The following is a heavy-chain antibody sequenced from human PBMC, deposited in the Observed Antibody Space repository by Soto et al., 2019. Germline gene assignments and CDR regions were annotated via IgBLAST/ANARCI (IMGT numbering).Heavy chain of an antibody. D-gene: IGHD2-15*01. V-gene: IGHV1-3*01. J-gene: IGHJ6*02. CDR3: ASTPSPVCSGGSCYFSGMDV. Sequence: QVQLVQSGAEVKKPGASVKVSCKASGYTFTSYAMYWVRQAPGQRLEWMGWINAGNGNTKYSQKFQGRVTITRDTSASTAYMELSSLRSEDTAVYYCASTPSPVCSGGSCYFSGMDVWGQGTTVTVSS. CDR1: GYTFTSYA. CDR2: INAGNGNT.